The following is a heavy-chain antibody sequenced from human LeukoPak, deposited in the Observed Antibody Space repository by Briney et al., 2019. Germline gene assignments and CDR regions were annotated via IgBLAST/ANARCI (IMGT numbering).Heavy chain of an antibody. J-gene: IGHJ6*02. V-gene: IGHV3-21*01. CDR1: GFTFSSYS. D-gene: IGHD6-13*01. CDR3: ARDLWNPAAAGLGYYYYYYYGMDV. Sequence: NSGGSLRLSCAASGFTFSSYSMNWVRQAPGKGLEWVSSISSSSSYIYYADSVKGRFTISRDNAKNSLYQQMSSLRAEDTAVYYCARDLWNPAAAGLGYYYYYYYGMDVWGQGTTVTVSS. CDR2: ISSSSSYI.